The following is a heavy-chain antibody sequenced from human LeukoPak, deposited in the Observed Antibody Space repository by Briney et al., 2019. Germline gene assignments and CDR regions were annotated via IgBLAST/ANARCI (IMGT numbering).Heavy chain of an antibody. D-gene: IGHD2-2*01. J-gene: IGHJ4*02. Sequence: GGSLRLSCAASGFTFSSYAMSWVRQAPGKGLEWVSAISGSGGSTYYADSVKGRFTISRDNSKNTLYLQMSSLRADDTAVYYCARDCSSTSCPRFDYWGQGTLVTVSS. CDR3: ARDCSSTSCPRFDY. CDR1: GFTFSSYA. CDR2: ISGSGGST. V-gene: IGHV3-23*01.